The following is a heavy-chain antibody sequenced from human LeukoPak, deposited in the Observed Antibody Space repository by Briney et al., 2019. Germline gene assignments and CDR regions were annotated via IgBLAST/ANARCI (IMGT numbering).Heavy chain of an antibody. D-gene: IGHD3-10*01. CDR1: GFTFSSYA. J-gene: IGHJ3*02. CDR2: IRGSGGST. V-gene: IGHV3-23*01. Sequence: GGSLRLSCASSGFTFSSYAMSWVRQAPGKGLDWVSTIRGSGGSTYYADSVQGRFTISRDSSKNTLYLQMNSLRSEDTAVYYCAREPEPAITMVRGEVFDIWGQGTMVIVSS. CDR3: AREPEPAITMVRGEVFDI.